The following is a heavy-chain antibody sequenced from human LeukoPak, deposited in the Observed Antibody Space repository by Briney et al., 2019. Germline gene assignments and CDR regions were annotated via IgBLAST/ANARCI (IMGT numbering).Heavy chain of an antibody. V-gene: IGHV3-21*01. CDR2: ITRDSIYT. J-gene: IGHJ6*03. D-gene: IGHD4-17*01. CDR3: ARDPYNGYYGDDYYYYMDV. Sequence: GGSLRLSCAASGFTLSNYNMNWVRQPPGKGREWVSSITRDSIYTFYADSVKGRFTTSRDNAKNSLSLQMNSLRAEDTAVYYCARDPYNGYYGDDYYYYMDVWGKGTTVTISS. CDR1: GFTLSNYN.